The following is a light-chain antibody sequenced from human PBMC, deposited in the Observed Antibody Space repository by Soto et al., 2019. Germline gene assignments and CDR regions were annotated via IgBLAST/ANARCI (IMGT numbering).Light chain of an antibody. CDR1: QSVSGSH. V-gene: IGKV3-20*01. Sequence: ESLLTDSPATLSLSPGKRATPSASAGQSVSGSHLAWYQQKPGQAPRLLIYGASSRATGIPDRFSGSGSGTDFTLTISRLEQEDFVVYYCQQYGSSPPLTFGGGTKVDIK. J-gene: IGKJ4*01. CDR3: QQYGSSPPLT. CDR2: GAS.